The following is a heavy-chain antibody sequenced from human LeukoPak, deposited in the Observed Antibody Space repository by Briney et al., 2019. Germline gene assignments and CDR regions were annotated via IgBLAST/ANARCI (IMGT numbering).Heavy chain of an antibody. J-gene: IGHJ4*02. CDR1: GYTFTSYD. V-gene: IGHV1-8*01. Sequence: ASVKVSCKASGYTFTSYDINWVRQATGQGLEWMGWMNPNSGNTGYAQKFQGRVTMTRNTSISTAYMELSSLRSADTAVYYCARTALSHCSGGSCYSYYFDYWGQGTLVTVSS. CDR3: ARTALSHCSGGSCYSYYFDY. CDR2: MNPNSGNT. D-gene: IGHD2-15*01.